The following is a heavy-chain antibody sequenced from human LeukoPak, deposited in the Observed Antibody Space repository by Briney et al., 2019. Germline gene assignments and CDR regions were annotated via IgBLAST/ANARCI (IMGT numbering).Heavy chain of an antibody. CDR2: IKQDGSEK. J-gene: IGHJ6*03. CDR3: ARVKQQLVRLLGRDTTYYYYYYMDV. CDR1: GFTFSSYW. V-gene: IGHV3-7*01. Sequence: GGSLRLSCAASGFTFSSYWMIWVRQAPGKGLEWVANIKQDGSEKHYVDSVKGRFTISRDNAKNSLFLQMNSLRVEDTAVYYCARVKQQLVRLLGRDTTYYYYYYMDVWGKGTTVTVSS. D-gene: IGHD6-13*01.